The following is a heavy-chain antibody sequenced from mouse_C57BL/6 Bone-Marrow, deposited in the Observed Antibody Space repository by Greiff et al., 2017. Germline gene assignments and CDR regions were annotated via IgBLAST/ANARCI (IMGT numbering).Heavy chain of an antibody. J-gene: IGHJ4*01. CDR2: INPNYGTT. CDR3: ARTGTLGVWMDY. V-gene: IGHV1-39*01. CDR1: GYSFTDYN. Sequence: EVKLMESGPELVKPGASVKISCKASGYSFTDYNMNWVKQSNGKSLEWIGVINPNYGTTSYNQKFKGKATLTVDQSSSTAYMQLNSLTSEDSAVXYCARTGTLGVWMDYWGQGTSVTVSS. D-gene: IGHD4-1*01.